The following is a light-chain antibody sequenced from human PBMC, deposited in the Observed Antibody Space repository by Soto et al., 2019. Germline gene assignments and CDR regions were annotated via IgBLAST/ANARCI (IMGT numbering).Light chain of an antibody. CDR3: LQYHNLWA. J-gene: IGKJ1*01. Sequence: ILMTQSPATVSVSPGESATRSCGASPNIYYNVAWYQHRPGQAPRLLIYRASTRAPGVPARFSGSGSGTEFTLTISSLQPEDFTVYSCLQYHNLWAFGQGTKGDI. CDR1: PNIYYN. V-gene: IGKV3-15*01. CDR2: RAS.